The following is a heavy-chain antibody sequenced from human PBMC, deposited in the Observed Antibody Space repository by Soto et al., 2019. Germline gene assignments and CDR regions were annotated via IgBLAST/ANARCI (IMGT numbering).Heavy chain of an antibody. D-gene: IGHD5-12*01. V-gene: IGHV1-69*01. J-gene: IGHJ6*02. CDR3: ARGDSGYDRASYYYYGMDV. CDR1: GGTFSSYA. Sequence: QVQLVQSGAEVKKPGSSVKVSCKASGGTFSSYAISWVRQAPGQGLEWMGGIIPIFGTANYAQKFQGRVTITADESTSTAYMELSSLRSEDTAVYYCARGDSGYDRASYYYYGMDVWDQGTTVTVSS. CDR2: IIPIFGTA.